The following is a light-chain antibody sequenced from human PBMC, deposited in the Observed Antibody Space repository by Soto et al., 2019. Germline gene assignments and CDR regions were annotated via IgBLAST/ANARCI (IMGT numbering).Light chain of an antibody. CDR2: DAS. J-gene: IGKJ2*01. CDR1: QTISSW. Sequence: DIRITHSPSTLSASVKYRVTITCRASQTISSWLAWYQQKPGKAPNLLIYDASSLQNGVPSRFSGSGSGTEFTLTISSLQPDDFATYYCQQYNFYPYTFGQGTKVDI. V-gene: IGKV1-5*01. CDR3: QQYNFYPYT.